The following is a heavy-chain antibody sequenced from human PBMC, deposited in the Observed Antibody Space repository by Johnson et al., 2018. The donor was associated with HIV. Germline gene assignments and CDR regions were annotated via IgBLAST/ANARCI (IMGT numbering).Heavy chain of an antibody. Sequence: VQLVESGGALVQPGGSLRLSCEVSGFTISTFWMHWVRQVPGKGLMWVSRISGDGSSLSYADSVKGRFTISRDNAKNTLYLQLNSLRVEDTAIYYCAKDRWYDSSGKSANLADDAFDIWGQGTMVTVSS. V-gene: IGHV3-74*01. CDR2: ISGDGSSL. CDR3: AKDRWYDSSGKSANLADDAFDI. D-gene: IGHD3-22*01. J-gene: IGHJ3*02. CDR1: GFTISTFW.